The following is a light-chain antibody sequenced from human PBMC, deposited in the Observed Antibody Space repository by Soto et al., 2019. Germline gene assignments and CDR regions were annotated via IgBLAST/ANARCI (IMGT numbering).Light chain of an antibody. J-gene: IGKJ2*01. CDR2: GAS. CDR1: QSVSSSY. V-gene: IGKV3-20*01. CDR3: QQYGRSPRA. Sequence: EIVLTQSPGTLSLSPGERATLSCRASQSVSSSYLAWYQQKPGQAPSLLIYGASSRATGIPDRFSGSGSGTDFTLTISRLEPEEVAVYYWQQYGRSPRAFGQGTKLDIK.